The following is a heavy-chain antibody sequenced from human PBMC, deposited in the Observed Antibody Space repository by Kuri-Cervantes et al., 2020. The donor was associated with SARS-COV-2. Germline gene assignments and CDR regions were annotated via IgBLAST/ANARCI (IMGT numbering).Heavy chain of an antibody. V-gene: IGHV5-51*01. J-gene: IGHJ6*02. CDR3: ARHSYDSSGYYRGRARTYGMDV. CDR1: GYSFTSYW. Sequence: GESLKISCKGSGYSFTSYWIGWVRQMPGKGLEWMGIIYPGDSDTRYSPSFQGQVAISADKSISTAYLQWSSLKASDTAMYYCARHSYDSSGYYRGRARTYGMDVWGQGTTVTVSS. CDR2: IYPGDSDT. D-gene: IGHD3-22*01.